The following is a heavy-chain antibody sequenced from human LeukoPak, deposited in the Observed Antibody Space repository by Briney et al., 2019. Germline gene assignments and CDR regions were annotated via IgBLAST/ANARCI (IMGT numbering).Heavy chain of an antibody. J-gene: IGHJ4*02. V-gene: IGHV1-18*01. CDR2: ISTYNGNT. CDR1: GYTFISYS. D-gene: IGHD3-10*01. CDR3: ARDFGSGSYYSVLGVDY. Sequence: ASGKVSCKTSGYTFISYSISWVRQAPGQGLEWMGWISTYNGNTKYAQKLQGRVTMTRDTSTRTAYMELRSLRSDDTAVYYCARDFGSGSYYSVLGVDYWGQGTLVTVSS.